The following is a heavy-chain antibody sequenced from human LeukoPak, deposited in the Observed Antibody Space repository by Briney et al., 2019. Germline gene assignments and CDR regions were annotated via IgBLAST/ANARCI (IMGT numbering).Heavy chain of an antibody. CDR3: ARSIAAAAMGVDY. V-gene: IGHV1-2*04. Sequence: SVKVSCKASGYTFTGYYMHWVRQAPGQGLEWMGWINPNSGGTNYAQKFQGWVTMTRDTSISTAYMELSRLRADDTAVYYCARSIAAAAMGVDYWGQGTLVTVSS. J-gene: IGHJ4*02. CDR2: INPNSGGT. D-gene: IGHD6-13*01. CDR1: GYTFTGYY.